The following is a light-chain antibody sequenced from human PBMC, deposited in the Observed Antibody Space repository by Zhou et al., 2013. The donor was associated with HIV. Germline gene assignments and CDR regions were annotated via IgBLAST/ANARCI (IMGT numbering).Light chain of an antibody. CDR1: QSVSSSH. Sequence: EIVLTQSPGTLSVSPGERATLSCRASQSVSSSHLAWYAQKPGQAPRLLIYGATTRATGVPARFSGYGSGTEFTLTISSLQPEDFAVYYCQFYNNWPPTWTFGRGTKVEMK. CDR2: GAT. CDR3: QFYNNWPPTWT. J-gene: IGKJ1*01. V-gene: IGKV3-15*01.